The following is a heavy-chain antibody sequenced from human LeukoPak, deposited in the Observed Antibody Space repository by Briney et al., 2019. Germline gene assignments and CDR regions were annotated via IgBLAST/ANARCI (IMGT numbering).Heavy chain of an antibody. V-gene: IGHV1-8*01. CDR1: EYTFTSYD. J-gene: IGHJ4*02. CDR2: MNPNSGNT. CDR3: ARVHSSGWYFDY. D-gene: IGHD6-19*01. Sequence: GASVKVSCKASEYTFTSYDINWVRQATGQGLEWMGWMNPNSGNTGYAQKFQGRVTMTRNTSIRTAYMELSSLRSDDTAVYYCARVHSSGWYFDYWGQGTLVTVSS.